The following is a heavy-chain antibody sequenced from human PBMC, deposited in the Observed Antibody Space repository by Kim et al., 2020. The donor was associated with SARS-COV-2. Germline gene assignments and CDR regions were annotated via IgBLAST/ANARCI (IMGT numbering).Heavy chain of an antibody. J-gene: IGHJ6*02. CDR2: INSDGSST. CDR3: ARVFRVTFYSGMDV. CDR1: GFTFSSYW. Sequence: GGSLILSCAASGFTFSSYWMHWVRQAPGKGLVWVSRINSDGSSTNYADSVKGRFTVSRDNAKDTLYLQMDSLRAEDSAVYYCARVFRVTFYSGMDVWGQGTTVTVSS. D-gene: IGHD3-10*01. V-gene: IGHV3-74*01.